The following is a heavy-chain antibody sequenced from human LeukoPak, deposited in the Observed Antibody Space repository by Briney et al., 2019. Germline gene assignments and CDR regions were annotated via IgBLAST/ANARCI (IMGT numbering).Heavy chain of an antibody. Sequence: GGSLRLSCAASGFTFGSYSMNWVRQAPGKGLEWISYISSGSRTIYYADSVEGRFTVSRDNARNSLYLQMRSLRAEDTAVYYCARESITGHRDFDYWGQGTLVTVSS. CDR3: ARESITGHRDFDY. V-gene: IGHV3-48*01. J-gene: IGHJ4*02. CDR1: GFTFGSYS. CDR2: ISSGSRTI. D-gene: IGHD1-20*01.